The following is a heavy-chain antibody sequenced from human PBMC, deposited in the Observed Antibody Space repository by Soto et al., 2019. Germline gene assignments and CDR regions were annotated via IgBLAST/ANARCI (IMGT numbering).Heavy chain of an antibody. Sequence: QVQLQESGPGLVKPSETLSLTCTVSGGSISSYYWSWIRQPPGKGLEWIGYIYYSGSTNYNPSLKSRVTISVDTSKNQFSLKLSSVTAADTAVYYCASGGYSSSWYHPYFDYWGQGTLVTVSS. CDR2: IYYSGST. CDR1: GGSISSYY. V-gene: IGHV4-59*01. CDR3: ASGGYSSSWYHPYFDY. D-gene: IGHD6-13*01. J-gene: IGHJ4*02.